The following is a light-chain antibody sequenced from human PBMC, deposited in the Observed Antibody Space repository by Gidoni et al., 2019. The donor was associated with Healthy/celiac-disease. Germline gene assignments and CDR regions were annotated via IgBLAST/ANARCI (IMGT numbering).Light chain of an antibody. CDR1: SGHSSYA. CDR3: QTWDTGIQV. Sequence: QVVLTQSPSASASLGASVKLTCTLSSGHSSYAIAWHQQQPEKGPRYLMKLSSDGSHIKGDGIPDRFSGSSSGAERYLTISSLQSEDEADYYCQTWDTGIQVFGGGTKLTVL. V-gene: IGLV4-69*01. J-gene: IGLJ3*02. CDR2: LSSDGSH.